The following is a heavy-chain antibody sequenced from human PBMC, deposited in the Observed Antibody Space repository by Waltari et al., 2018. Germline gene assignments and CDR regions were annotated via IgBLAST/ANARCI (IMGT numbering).Heavy chain of an antibody. Sequence: QLQLQESGPGLLKPSETLSITCTVSGGSLSSSRYSWGWIRQPPGKGLEWIADLYYTGTPYYNPSLKSRVTISVDTSRNQFSLKLSSVTAADTAVYFCARRSGYYDLWGQGTMVTVSS. D-gene: IGHD3-3*01. CDR2: LYYTGTP. CDR3: ARRSGYYDL. J-gene: IGHJ3*01. V-gene: IGHV4-39*07. CDR1: GGSLSSSRYS.